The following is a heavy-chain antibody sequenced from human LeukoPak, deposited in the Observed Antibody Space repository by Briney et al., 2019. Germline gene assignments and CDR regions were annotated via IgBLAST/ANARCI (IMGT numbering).Heavy chain of an antibody. V-gene: IGHV5-51*01. J-gene: IGHJ5*02. CDR3: ARFYRLIRAGFDP. D-gene: IGHD2-21*02. CDR1: GYRFNSYW. CDR2: IYPGDSDT. Sequence: GESLKISCKGSGYRFNSYWIGWVRQMPGKGLEWRGIIYPGDSDTRYSPSFQGQVTISADKSISTAYLQWSSLKASDTAMYYCARFYRLIRAGFDPGGQGTLVTVSS.